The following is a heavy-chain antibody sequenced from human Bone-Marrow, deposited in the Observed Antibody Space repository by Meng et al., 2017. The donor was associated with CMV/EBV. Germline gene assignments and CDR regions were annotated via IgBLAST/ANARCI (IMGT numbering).Heavy chain of an antibody. CDR3: ARSLYCSGGSCYPNNYYYYGMDV. J-gene: IGHJ6*02. D-gene: IGHD2-15*01. CDR2: ISWNSGSI. Sequence: SLKISCAASGFTFDDYAMHWVRQAPGKGLEWVSGISWNSGSIGYADSVKGRFTISRDNAKNSLYLQMNSLRAEDTAVYYCARSLYCSGGSCYPNNYYYYGMDVWGQGTTVTVSS. V-gene: IGHV3-9*01. CDR1: GFTFDDYA.